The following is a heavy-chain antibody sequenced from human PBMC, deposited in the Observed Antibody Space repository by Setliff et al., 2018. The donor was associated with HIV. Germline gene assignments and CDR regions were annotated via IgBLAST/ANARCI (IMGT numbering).Heavy chain of an antibody. CDR1: GFTFSSFS. J-gene: IGHJ3*02. V-gene: IGHV3-23*01. Sequence: PGGSLRLSCAASGFTFSSFSMNWVRQAPGKGLEWVSAISGSGGSTYYADSVKGRFTISRDNSKNTLYLQMNGLRAEDTAVYYCAKANTYYYGSGVNRGVAFDIWGQGTMVTVSS. CDR2: ISGSGGST. CDR3: AKANTYYYGSGVNRGVAFDI. D-gene: IGHD3-10*01.